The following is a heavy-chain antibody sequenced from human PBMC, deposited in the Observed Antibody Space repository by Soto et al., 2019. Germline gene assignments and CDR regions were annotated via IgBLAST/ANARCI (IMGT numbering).Heavy chain of an antibody. CDR2: IYYSGST. D-gene: IGHD2-2*01. V-gene: IGHV4-31*03. J-gene: IGHJ4*02. CDR1: GGSISSGGYY. Sequence: SETLSLTCTVSGGSISSGGYYWSWIRQHPGKGLEWIGYIYYSGSTYYNPSLKSRVTISVDTSKNQFSLKLSSVTAADTAVYYCARTAGSSTVIDYWGQGTLVTVSS. CDR3: ARTAGSSTVIDY.